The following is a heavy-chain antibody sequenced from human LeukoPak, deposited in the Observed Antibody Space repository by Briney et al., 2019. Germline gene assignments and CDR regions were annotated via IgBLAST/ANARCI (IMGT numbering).Heavy chain of an antibody. V-gene: IGHV1-46*01. CDR3: ASSIVVAQTYDY. J-gene: IGHJ4*02. Sequence: ASVKVSCKASGYTFTSYYMHWARQAPGQGLEWMGIINPSGGSTSYAQKFQGRVTMTRNTSISTAYMELSSLRSEDTAVYYCASSIVVAQTYDYWGQGTLVTVSS. CDR2: INPSGGST. CDR1: GYTFTSYY. D-gene: IGHD2-21*01.